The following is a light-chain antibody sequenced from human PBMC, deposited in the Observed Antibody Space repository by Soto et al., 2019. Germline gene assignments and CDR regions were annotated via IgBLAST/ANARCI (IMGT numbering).Light chain of an antibody. Sequence: DIRLTQSPSSLSASVGDRVTVTCRASQDISRYLAWYQQKPGQVPELLIYAASTLHSGVSSRFSGSGSGTHFTLTITSLQPEDVATYCCQKYDSAPLTFGGGTKVDIK. J-gene: IGKJ4*01. CDR3: QKYDSAPLT. V-gene: IGKV1-27*01. CDR1: QDISRY. CDR2: AAS.